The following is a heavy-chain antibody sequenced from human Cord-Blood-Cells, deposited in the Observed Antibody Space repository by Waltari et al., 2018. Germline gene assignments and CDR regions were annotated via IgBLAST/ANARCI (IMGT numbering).Heavy chain of an antibody. CDR2: ISPIFGTA. D-gene: IGHD4-4*01. V-gene: IGHV1-69*06. Sequence: QVQLVQSGAEVKKPRSSVKVSCTASGGTFSSSALSWVRQVPGQGLEWMGGISPIFGTANYGQKFQGRVTITADKSTSAAYMERSSLRSEDTAVYDCARAPTGAYYYYYMDVWGKGTTVTVSS. CDR1: GGTFSSSA. CDR3: ARAPTGAYYYYYMDV. J-gene: IGHJ6*03.